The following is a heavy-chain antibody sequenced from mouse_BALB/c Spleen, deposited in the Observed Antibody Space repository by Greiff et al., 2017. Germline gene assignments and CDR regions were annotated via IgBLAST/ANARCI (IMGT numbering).Heavy chain of an antibody. CDR2: IYPGNGDT. V-gene: IGHV1-12*01. J-gene: IGHJ1*01. Sequence: QVQLKQPGAELVKPGASVKMSCKASGYTFTSYNMHWVKQTPGQGLEWIGAIYPGNGDTSYNQKFKGKATLTADKSSSTAYMQLSSLTSEDSAVYYCAGAYYGNSRYFDVWGAGTTVTVSS. CDR1: GYTFTSYN. D-gene: IGHD2-10*01. CDR3: AGAYYGNSRYFDV.